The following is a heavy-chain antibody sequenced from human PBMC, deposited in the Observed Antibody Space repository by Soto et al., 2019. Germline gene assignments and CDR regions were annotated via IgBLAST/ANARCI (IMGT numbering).Heavy chain of an antibody. Sequence: GGSLRLSCAASGFTFSSYGMRWVRQAPGKGLEWVAVISYDGSNKYYADSVKGRFTISRDNSKNTLYLQMNSLRAEDMSLYYSLLSGGRYYYGMDVWGQGTTVTVSS. CDR2: ISYDGSNK. CDR3: LLSGGRYYYGMDV. D-gene: IGHD6-19*01. V-gene: IGHV3-30*03. J-gene: IGHJ6*02. CDR1: GFTFSSYG.